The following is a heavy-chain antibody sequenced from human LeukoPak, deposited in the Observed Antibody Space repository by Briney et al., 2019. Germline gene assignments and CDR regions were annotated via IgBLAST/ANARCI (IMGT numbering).Heavy chain of an antibody. Sequence: SSVKVSCKTCGGTFSSYTISWVRQAPGQGLEWMGRIIPILGIANYAQKFQGRVTITADKSTSTAYMELSSLRSEDTAVYYCARGPSGPRDDAFDIWGQGTMVTVSS. CDR1: GGTFSSYT. V-gene: IGHV1-69*02. D-gene: IGHD2-15*01. CDR2: IIPILGIA. CDR3: ARGPSGPRDDAFDI. J-gene: IGHJ3*02.